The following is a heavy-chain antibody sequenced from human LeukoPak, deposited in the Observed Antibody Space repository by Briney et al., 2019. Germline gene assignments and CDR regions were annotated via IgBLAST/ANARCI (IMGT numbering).Heavy chain of an antibody. CDR2: IYSGGST. Sequence: AGGSLRLSCAASGFTVSSNYMSWVRQAPGKGLEWVSVIYSGGSTYYADSVKGRFTISRDNSKNTLYLQMNSLRAEDTAVYYCARDSDYYDSRGSLGAYWVQGTLVTVSS. J-gene: IGHJ4*02. D-gene: IGHD3-22*01. V-gene: IGHV3-53*01. CDR3: ARDSDYYDSRGSLGAY. CDR1: GFTVSSNY.